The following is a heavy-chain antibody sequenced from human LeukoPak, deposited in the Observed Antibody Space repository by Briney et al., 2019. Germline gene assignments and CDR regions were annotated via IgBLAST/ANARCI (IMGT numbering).Heavy chain of an antibody. CDR3: ARGYCSSSSCRYFDF. Sequence: PGGSLRLSCAASGFTFSDHYMDWVRQAPGKGLEWVGRTRNKPNSYTPEYAASVKGRFIISRDDSKNSLYLQMNSLKTEDTAVYYCARGYCSSSSCRYFDFWGQGTLVIVSS. CDR2: TRNKPNSYTP. D-gene: IGHD2-2*01. V-gene: IGHV3-72*01. J-gene: IGHJ4*02. CDR1: GFTFSDHY.